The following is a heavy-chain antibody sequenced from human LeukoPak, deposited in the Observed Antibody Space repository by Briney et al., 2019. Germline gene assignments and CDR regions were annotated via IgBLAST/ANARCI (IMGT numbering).Heavy chain of an antibody. CDR1: GGSFSGYY. D-gene: IGHD2-8*01. CDR3: ARGHIVLMVYAAFFDY. CDR2: INHSGST. Sequence: PSETLSLTGAVYGGSFSGYYWSWIRQPPGKGLEWIGEINHSGSTNYNPSLKSRVTISVDTSKNQFSLKLSSVTAADTAVYYCARGHIVLMVYAAFFDYWGQGTLVTVSS. V-gene: IGHV4-34*01. J-gene: IGHJ4*02.